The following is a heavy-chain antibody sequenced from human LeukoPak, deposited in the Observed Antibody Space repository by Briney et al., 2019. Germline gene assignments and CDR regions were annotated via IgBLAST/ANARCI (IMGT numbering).Heavy chain of an antibody. D-gene: IGHD5-18*01. CDR2: IYYSGST. Sequence: SETLSLTCTASGGSISSSSYYWGWIRQPPGKGLEWIGTIYYSGSTYYNPSLKSRVTISADTFKNQFSLKLDSVTAADTAVYYCARLQYRGYSYGLIDFWGQGALVTVSS. V-gene: IGHV4-39*01. J-gene: IGHJ4*02. CDR3: ARLQYRGYSYGLIDF. CDR1: GGSISSSSYY.